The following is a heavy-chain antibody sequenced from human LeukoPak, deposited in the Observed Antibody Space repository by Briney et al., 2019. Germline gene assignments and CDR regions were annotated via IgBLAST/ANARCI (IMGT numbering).Heavy chain of an antibody. V-gene: IGHV3-9*01. CDR1: GFTFDDYA. Sequence: PGRSLRLSCAASGFTFDDYATHWVRQAPGKGLEWVSGISWNSGSIGYTDSVKGRFTISRDNAKNSLYLQMNSLRPEDTALYYCAKASRVVNYFDYWGQGTLVTVSS. J-gene: IGHJ4*02. D-gene: IGHD2-2*01. CDR2: ISWNSGSI. CDR3: AKASRVVNYFDY.